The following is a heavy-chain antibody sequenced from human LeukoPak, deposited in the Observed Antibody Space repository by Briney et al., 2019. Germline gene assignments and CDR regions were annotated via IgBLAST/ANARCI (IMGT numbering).Heavy chain of an antibody. CDR3: ARRIQGMAPYYFDY. V-gene: IGHV3-74*01. J-gene: IGHJ4*02. CDR1: GFTFSGSA. Sequence: PGGSLKLSCAASGFTFSGSAMHWVRQAPGKGLVWVSRINSDGGSTSYADSVKGRFTISRDNAKNTLYLQMNSLRAEDTAVYYCARRIQGMAPYYFDYWGQGTLVTVSS. D-gene: IGHD5-24*01. CDR2: INSDGGST.